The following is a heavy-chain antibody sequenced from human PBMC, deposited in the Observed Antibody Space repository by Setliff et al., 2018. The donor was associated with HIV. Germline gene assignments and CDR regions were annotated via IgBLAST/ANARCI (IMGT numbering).Heavy chain of an antibody. CDR2: IYIYNSGST. V-gene: IGHV4-59*12. Sequence: KTSETLSLTCSVSGGSFSGYYWSWIRQPPGKGLEWIGYIYIYNSGSTNYNPSLTSRVTISADTSRNQFSLKLTSVTAADTAVYYCARGYPVSYYYYMDVWGKGTTVTVSS. D-gene: IGHD3-16*02. J-gene: IGHJ6*03. CDR1: GGSFSGYY. CDR3: ARGYPVSYYYYMDV.